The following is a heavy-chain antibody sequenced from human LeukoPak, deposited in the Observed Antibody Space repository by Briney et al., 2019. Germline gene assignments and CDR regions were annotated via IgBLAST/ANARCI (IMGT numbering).Heavy chain of an antibody. V-gene: IGHV3-23*01. CDR1: GFTFSDHA. CDR3: PRDGWGYYDSSGYSFGSQYYMDI. D-gene: IGHD3-22*01. CDR2: ISGGGHST. J-gene: IGHJ6*03. Sequence: GGSLRLSCAASGFTFSDHAMTWVRQPPGKGLEWVSAISGGGHSTYYADSVRGRFTISRDNSKDTLSLQMNSLTAEDTAFYFCPRDGWGYYDSSGYSFGSQYYMDIWGRGTTVTVSS.